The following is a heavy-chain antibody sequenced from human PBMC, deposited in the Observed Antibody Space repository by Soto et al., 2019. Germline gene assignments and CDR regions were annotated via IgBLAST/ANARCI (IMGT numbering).Heavy chain of an antibody. CDR3: AAGSSVYYYGMDV. J-gene: IGHJ6*02. D-gene: IGHD2-2*01. Sequence: ASVKVSCKASGYAFTGYYMHWVRQAPGQGLEWMGWINPNSGGTNYAQKFQGWVTMTRDTSISTAYMELSRLRSDDTAVYYCAAGSSVYYYGMDVWGQGTTVTV. CDR2: INPNSGGT. CDR1: GYAFTGYY. V-gene: IGHV1-2*04.